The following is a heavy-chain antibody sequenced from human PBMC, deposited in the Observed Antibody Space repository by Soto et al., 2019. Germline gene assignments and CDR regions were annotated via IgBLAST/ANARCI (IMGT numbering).Heavy chain of an antibody. D-gene: IGHD5-18*01. CDR2: INPNSGGT. Sequence: ASVKVSCKASGYTFTGYYMHWVRQAPGQGLEWMGWINPNSGGTNYAQKFQGWVTMTRDTSISTAYMELSRLRSDDTAVYYCARARGYSYAPYYYYVMDVWGQGTQVTVSS. J-gene: IGHJ6*02. CDR3: ARARGYSYAPYYYYVMDV. CDR1: GYTFTGYY. V-gene: IGHV1-2*04.